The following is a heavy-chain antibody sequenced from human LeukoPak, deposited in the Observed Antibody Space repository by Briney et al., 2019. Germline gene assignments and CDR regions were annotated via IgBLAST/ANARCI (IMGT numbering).Heavy chain of an antibody. CDR2: IRGSGTGT. CDR1: GVSFSDDY. CDR3: SNEPRLLDL. D-gene: IGHD1-14*01. V-gene: IGHV3-11*01. J-gene: IGHJ5*02. Sequence: GGALRLSCAASGVSFSDDYMTCSREAPGKGRELVAYIRGSGTGTNYIDSVKGLFTISRDNSKNSLYLQMHSLRLEYTAIYYSSNEPRLLDLWGQGTQVTVSS.